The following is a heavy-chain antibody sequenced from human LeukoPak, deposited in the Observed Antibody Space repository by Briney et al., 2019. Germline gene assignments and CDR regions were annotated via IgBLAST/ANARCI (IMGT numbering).Heavy chain of an antibody. CDR2: IIPIFGTA. CDR1: GGTFSSYA. D-gene: IGHD2-2*01. J-gene: IGHJ6*02. V-gene: IGHV1-69*13. CDR3: ARGKLCSSTSCYAPYYYYGMGV. Sequence: SVKVSCKASGGTFSSYAISWVRQAPGQGLEWMGGIIPIFGTANYAQKFQGRVTITADESTSTAYMELSSLRSEDTAVYYCARGKLCSSTSCYAPYYYYGMGVWGQGTTVTVSS.